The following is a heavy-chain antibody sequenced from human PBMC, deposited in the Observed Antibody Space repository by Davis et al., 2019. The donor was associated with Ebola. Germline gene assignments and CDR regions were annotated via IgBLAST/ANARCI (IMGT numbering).Heavy chain of an antibody. CDR3: ARGTSGAEH. J-gene: IGHJ4*02. Sequence: MPSETLSLTCGVSGGPTSSSNWWSWVRQPPGKGLEWIGEIHHSGGTNYNPSLNSRVTISVDTSKNQFSLKLRSVTAADTAVYYCARGTSGAEHWGQGTLATVSS. CDR1: GGPTSSSNW. CDR2: IHHSGGT. V-gene: IGHV4-4*02. D-gene: IGHD7-27*01.